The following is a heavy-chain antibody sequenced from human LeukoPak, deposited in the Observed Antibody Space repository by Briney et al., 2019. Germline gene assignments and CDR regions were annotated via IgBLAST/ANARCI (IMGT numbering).Heavy chain of an antibody. Sequence: PSETLSLTCAVYGGSFSGYYWSWIRQPPGKGLEWIGEINHSGSTNYNPSLKSRVTISVDTSKNQFSLKLSSVTAADMAVYYCPRDVRVGATTPGYWAQETLVTLSS. D-gene: IGHD1-26*01. CDR2: INHSGST. CDR3: PRDVRVGATTPGY. V-gene: IGHV4-34*01. CDR1: GGSFSGYY. J-gene: IGHJ4*02.